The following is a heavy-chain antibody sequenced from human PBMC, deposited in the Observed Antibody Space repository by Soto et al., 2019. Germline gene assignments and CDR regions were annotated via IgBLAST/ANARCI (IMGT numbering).Heavy chain of an antibody. CDR2: INPNSGGT. Sequence: QVQLVQSGAEVKKPGASVKVSCKASGYTFTGYYMHWVRQAPGQGLEWMGWINPNSGGTNYAQKVQGSVTMTRDTCISTAYMELSRLRSDDTAVYYCARGWNYYDSSGFRDACDIGGQGTMVTFSS. D-gene: IGHD3-22*01. J-gene: IGHJ3*02. CDR1: GYTFTGYY. V-gene: IGHV1-2*02. CDR3: ARGWNYYDSSGFRDACDI.